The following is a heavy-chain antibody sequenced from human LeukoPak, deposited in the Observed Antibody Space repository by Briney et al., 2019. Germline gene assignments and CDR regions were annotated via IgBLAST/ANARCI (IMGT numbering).Heavy chain of an antibody. V-gene: IGHV3-30*01. Sequence: GRSLRLSCAASGFTFSSFAMHWVRQAPGKGLEWVAVISYDGSNKYYADSVKGRFTISRDNSKNTLYLQMNSLRSEDTAVYYCARDPTFYDFWRVPGGYMDVWGKGPTVTVS. J-gene: IGHJ6*03. CDR1: GFTFSSFA. CDR2: ISYDGSNK. D-gene: IGHD3-3*01. CDR3: ARDPTFYDFWRVPGGYMDV.